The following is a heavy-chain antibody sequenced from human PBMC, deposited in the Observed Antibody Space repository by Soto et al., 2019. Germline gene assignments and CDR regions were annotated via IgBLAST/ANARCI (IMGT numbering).Heavy chain of an antibody. CDR3: AREAFYDFWSGYSNYFDY. D-gene: IGHD3-3*01. Sequence: SETLYLTCTVSGGSISSGGYYWSWIRQHPGKGLEWIGYIYYSGSTNYNPSLKSRVTISVDTSKNQFSLKLSSVTAADTAVYYCAREAFYDFWSGYSNYFDYWGQGTLVTVS. CDR1: GGSISSGGYY. J-gene: IGHJ4*02. V-gene: IGHV4-61*08. CDR2: IYYSGST.